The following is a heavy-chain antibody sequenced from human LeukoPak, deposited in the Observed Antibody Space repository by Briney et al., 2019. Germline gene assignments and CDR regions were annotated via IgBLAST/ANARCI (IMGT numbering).Heavy chain of an antibody. CDR1: GFTFSDYY. D-gene: IGHD3-10*02. CDR2: ISGDGGDI. CDR3: ARGTMFPYYFDY. J-gene: IGHJ4*02. V-gene: IGHV3-11*04. Sequence: PGGSLRLSCATSGFTFSDYYMSWIRQAPGKGLEWLSYISGDGGDINYADSVEGRFTVSRDNAKNALYLQMNSLRAEDTAVYYCARGTMFPYYFDYWGQGTLVTVSS.